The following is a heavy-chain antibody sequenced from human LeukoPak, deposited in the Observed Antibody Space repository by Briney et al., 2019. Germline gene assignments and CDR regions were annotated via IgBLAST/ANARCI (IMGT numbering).Heavy chain of an antibody. D-gene: IGHD4-17*01. V-gene: IGHV1-18*01. CDR3: ARDGHDYGDYTPDY. CDR1: GYPFTNYG. Sequence: ASVKVSCKASGYPFTNYGIIWVRQAPGQGLEWMGWISAYNGNTNYAQKLQGRVTMTTDTSTSTAYMELRSLRFDDTAVYYCARDGHDYGDYTPDYWGQGTLVTVSS. CDR2: ISAYNGNT. J-gene: IGHJ4*02.